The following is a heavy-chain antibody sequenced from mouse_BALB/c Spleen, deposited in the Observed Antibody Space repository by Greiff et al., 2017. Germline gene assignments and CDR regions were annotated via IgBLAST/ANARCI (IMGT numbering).Heavy chain of an antibody. CDR2: INPSTGYT. Sequence: VQLQQSGAELAKPGASVKMSCKASGYTFTSYWMHWVKQRPGQGLEWIGYINPSTGYTEYNQKFKDKATLTADKSSSTAYMQLSSLTSEDSAVYYCARNGLNPYFDYWGQGTTLTVSS. CDR1: GYTFTSYW. CDR3: ARNGLNPYFDY. V-gene: IGHV1-7*01. J-gene: IGHJ2*01. D-gene: IGHD1-3*01.